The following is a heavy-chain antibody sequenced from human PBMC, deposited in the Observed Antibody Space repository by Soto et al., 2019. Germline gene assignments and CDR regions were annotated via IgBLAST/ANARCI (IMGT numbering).Heavy chain of an antibody. D-gene: IGHD6-13*01. Sequence: KPSETLSLTCTVSGGSIISGGYYWIWIRQHPGKGLEWIGYIYYSGSTYYNPSLKSRVTISVDTSKNQFSLKLSSVTAADTAVYYCARDRAAAGLFDYWGQGTLVTVSS. CDR1: GGSIISGGYY. V-gene: IGHV4-31*03. J-gene: IGHJ4*02. CDR2: IYYSGST. CDR3: ARDRAAAGLFDY.